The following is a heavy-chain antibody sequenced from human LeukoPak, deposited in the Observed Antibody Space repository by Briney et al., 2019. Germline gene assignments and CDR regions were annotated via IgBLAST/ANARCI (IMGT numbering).Heavy chain of an antibody. Sequence: SETLSLTCTVSGYSISSGYYWGWIRQPPGKGLEWIGSIYHSGSTYYNPSLKSRVTISVDTSKNQFSLKLSSVTAADTAVYYCARTYSSSHAFDYWGQGTLVTVSS. V-gene: IGHV4-38-2*02. D-gene: IGHD6-6*01. CDR1: GYSISSGYY. CDR3: ARTYSSSHAFDY. J-gene: IGHJ4*02. CDR2: IYHSGST.